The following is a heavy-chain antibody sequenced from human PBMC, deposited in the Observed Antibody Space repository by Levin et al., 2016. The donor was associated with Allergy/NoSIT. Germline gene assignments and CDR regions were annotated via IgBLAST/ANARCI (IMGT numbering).Heavy chain of an antibody. J-gene: IGHJ4*02. D-gene: IGHD1-26*01. CDR1: GFTFSSYA. CDR3: AREDGSYSFDY. V-gene: IGHV3-30*04. CDR2: ISYDGSNK. Sequence: GESLKISCAASGFTFSSYAMHWVRQAPGKGLEWVAVISYDGSNKYYADSVKGRFTISRDNSKNTLYLQMNSLRAEDTAVYYCAREDGSYSFDYWGQGTLVTVSS.